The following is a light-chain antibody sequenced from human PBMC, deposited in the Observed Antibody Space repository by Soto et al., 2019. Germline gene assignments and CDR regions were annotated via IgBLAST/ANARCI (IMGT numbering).Light chain of an antibody. CDR3: PRSYSTLT. V-gene: IGKV1-39*01. CDR1: QSISSY. J-gene: IGKJ4*01. CDR2: AAS. Sequence: DIQRTQSPSSLSASVGDRVTITCRARQSISSYLNWYQPKPGKAPKLLIYAASSLQSGVPSRFSGSGSGTDFTLTISSLPPDDFATNYGPRSYSTLTFGGGTKVEIK.